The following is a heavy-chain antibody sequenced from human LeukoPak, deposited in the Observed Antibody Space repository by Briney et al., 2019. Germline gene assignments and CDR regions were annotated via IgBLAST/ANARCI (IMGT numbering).Heavy chain of an antibody. CDR1: GYSFTSYW. V-gene: IGHV5-51*01. CDR3: ARLVGAYSSSAYFDY. Sequence: GESLKISCKGSGYSFTSYWIGWVRQMPGEGLEWMGIIYPGDSDTRYSPSFQGQVTISADKSISTAYLQWSSLKASDTAMYYCARLVGAYSSSAYFDYWGQGTLVTVSS. CDR2: IYPGDSDT. D-gene: IGHD6-13*01. J-gene: IGHJ4*02.